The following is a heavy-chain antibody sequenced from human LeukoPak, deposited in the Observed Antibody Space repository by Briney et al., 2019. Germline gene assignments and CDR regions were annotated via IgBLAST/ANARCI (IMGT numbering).Heavy chain of an antibody. V-gene: IGHV1-69*01. D-gene: IGHD5-18*01. CDR1: GGTFSSYS. CDR2: IIVNFGTP. J-gene: IGHJ5*01. Sequence: GSSVTVSCKASGGTFSSYSFSWVRQAPGRGLEWLGGIIVNFGTPNYPQKFHGRVTITAGESTSTVYMELSSLRSEDTAMYYCARDVDSSMVTNWFDSWGQGTLVTVSS. CDR3: ARDVDSSMVTNWFDS.